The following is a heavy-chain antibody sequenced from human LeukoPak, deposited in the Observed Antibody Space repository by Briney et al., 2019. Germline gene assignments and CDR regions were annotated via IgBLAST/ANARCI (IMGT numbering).Heavy chain of an antibody. CDR1: GDSFSTYY. CDR3: ARREAVTGTPRAWFDP. D-gene: IGHD6-19*01. Sequence: SETLSLTCTVSGDSFSTYYWTWIRQPPGKGLEWIGYIYSGGSTNYNPSLKSRVTISLDTSKNQFSLKLTSVTAAETAVYYCARREAVTGTPRAWFDPWGQGTLVTVSS. CDR2: IYSGGST. J-gene: IGHJ5*02. V-gene: IGHV4-59*08.